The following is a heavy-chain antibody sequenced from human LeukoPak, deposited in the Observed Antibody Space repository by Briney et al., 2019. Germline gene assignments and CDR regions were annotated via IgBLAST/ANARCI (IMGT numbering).Heavy chain of an antibody. V-gene: IGHV4-34*01. CDR2: MNPSGST. Sequence: SETLSLTCAVYGGSFSGYYWTWIRQTPEKGLEWIGEMNPSGSTSYNPSPKSRVTISVDTSKNQFSLKLSSVTAADTAVYYCARGRQDVTMIVVVMTAVSYYLDVWGKGTTVTVS. CDR3: ARGRQDVTMIVVVMTAVSYYLDV. J-gene: IGHJ6*03. CDR1: GGSFSGYY. D-gene: IGHD3-22*01.